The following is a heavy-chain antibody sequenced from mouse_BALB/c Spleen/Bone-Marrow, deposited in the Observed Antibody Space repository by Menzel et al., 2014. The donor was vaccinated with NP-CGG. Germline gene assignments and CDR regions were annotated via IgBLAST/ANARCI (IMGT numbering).Heavy chain of an antibody. CDR2: ISNGGGST. CDR1: GFTFSDYY. J-gene: IGHJ4*01. Sequence: EVMLVESGGGSVQPGGSLKLSCAASGFTFSDYYMYWVRQTPEKRLEWVAYISNGGGSTYYPDTIKGRFTISRDNAKNTLFLQMSRLKSEDTAVYFCSTMITTPYALDYGGQGTSVTVSS. CDR3: STMITTPYALDY. V-gene: IGHV5-12*01. D-gene: IGHD2-4*01.